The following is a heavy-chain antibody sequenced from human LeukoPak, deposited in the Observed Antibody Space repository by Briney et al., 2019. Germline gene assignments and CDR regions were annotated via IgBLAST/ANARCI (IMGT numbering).Heavy chain of an antibody. Sequence: AASVKVSCKASGYTFTSYYMHWVRQAPGQGLEWLGVINTGGGTTSSAQKFQGRVTMTRDTSTSTVYMELSSLTSEDTAVYYCARDSGQFDYWGQGTLVTVSS. CDR3: ARDSGQFDY. V-gene: IGHV1-46*01. J-gene: IGHJ4*02. D-gene: IGHD5-12*01. CDR2: INTGGGTT. CDR1: GYTFTSYY.